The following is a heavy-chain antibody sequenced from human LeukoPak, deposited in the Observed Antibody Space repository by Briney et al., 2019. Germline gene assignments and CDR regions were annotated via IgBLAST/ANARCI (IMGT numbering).Heavy chain of an antibody. CDR2: LYYSGNT. CDR1: DDFISTSNSY. Sequence: PETLSLTCTVSDDFISTSNSYWGWIRQPPGKGLEWIGSLYYSGNTYYNPSLKSRVTISVDTSKNQLSLRLSSVTAADTAVYYCARHPHYYFDNSARWGQGTLVTVSS. D-gene: IGHD3-22*01. CDR3: ARHPHYYFDNSAR. J-gene: IGHJ4*02. V-gene: IGHV4-39*01.